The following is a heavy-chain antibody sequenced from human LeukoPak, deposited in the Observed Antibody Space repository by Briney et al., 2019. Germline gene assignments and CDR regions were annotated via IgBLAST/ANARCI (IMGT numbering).Heavy chain of an antibody. Sequence: GGSLRLSCAASGFTFGSYSMNWVRQAPGKGLEWVSSISSSSSYIYYADSVKGRFTISRDNAKNSLYLQMNSLRAEDTAVYYCARDHVQLDAFDIWGQGTMVTVSS. CDR3: ARDHVQLDAFDI. D-gene: IGHD5-24*01. CDR1: GFTFGSYS. CDR2: ISSSSSYI. V-gene: IGHV3-21*01. J-gene: IGHJ3*02.